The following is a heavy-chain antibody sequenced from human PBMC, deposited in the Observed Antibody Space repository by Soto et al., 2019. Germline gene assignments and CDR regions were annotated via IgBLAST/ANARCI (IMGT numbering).Heavy chain of an antibody. CDR3: KTRGLHIVLPTHRGMDV. CDR1: GYSFTSYW. D-gene: IGHD2-21*01. J-gene: IGHJ6*02. Sequence: ESLKISCTGSGYSFTSYWISWARQMHGKGREWMGWIDPSDSYTNYSPSFQGHVTISADKSISTAYLQWSSLTASDTAMYYCKTRGLHIVLPTHRGMDVWGQGTT. V-gene: IGHV5-10-1*01. CDR2: IDPSDSYT.